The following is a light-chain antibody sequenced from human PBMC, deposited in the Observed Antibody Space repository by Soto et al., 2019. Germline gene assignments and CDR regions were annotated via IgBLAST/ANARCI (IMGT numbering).Light chain of an antibody. CDR3: RQSYSAPPLT. J-gene: IGKJ4*01. CDR1: QNIDIF. Sequence: DIHMTHAPSSLSASVGDRVTITCRASQNIDIFLNWYHQKPGRAPNLLIYGASTLQNGVPSRFSGSGSGTDFSLTISSLQPEDFGTYHCRQSYSAPPLTFGAGSKVDIX. CDR2: GAS. V-gene: IGKV1-39*01.